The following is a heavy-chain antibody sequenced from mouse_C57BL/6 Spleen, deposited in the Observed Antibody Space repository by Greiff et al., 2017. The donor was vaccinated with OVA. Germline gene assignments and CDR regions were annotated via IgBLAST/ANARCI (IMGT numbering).Heavy chain of an antibody. D-gene: IGHD1-1*01. Sequence: QVQLQQSGTELVKPGASVKLSCKASGYTFTSYWMHWVKQRPGQGLEWIGNINPSNGGTNYNEKFKSKATLTVDKSSSTAYMQLSSLTSEDSAVYYCARGHYYGSSYVSAWFAYWGQGTLVTVSA. CDR1: GYTFTSYW. CDR2: INPSNGGT. J-gene: IGHJ3*01. CDR3: ARGHYYGSSYVSAWFAY. V-gene: IGHV1-53*01.